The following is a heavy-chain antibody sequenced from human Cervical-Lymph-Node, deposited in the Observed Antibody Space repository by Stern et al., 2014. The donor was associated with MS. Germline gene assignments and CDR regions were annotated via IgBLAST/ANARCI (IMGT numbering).Heavy chain of an antibody. D-gene: IGHD3-10*01. V-gene: IGHV1-46*03. CDR2: INPSGGST. CDR1: GYTFTSYY. Sequence: VQLVESGAEVKKPGASVKVSCKASGYTFTSYYMHWVRQAPGQGLEWMGIINPSGGSTSSAQKFQGRVTMTRDTSTSTVYMELSSLRSEDTAVYLCARSYLFGSRGPYYFYGMDVWGQGTTVTVSS. J-gene: IGHJ6*02. CDR3: ARSYLFGSRGPYYFYGMDV.